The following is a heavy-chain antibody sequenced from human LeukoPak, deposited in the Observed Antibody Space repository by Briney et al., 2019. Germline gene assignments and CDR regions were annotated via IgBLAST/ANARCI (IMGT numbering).Heavy chain of an antibody. D-gene: IGHD3-10*01. CDR2: ISTYNGNT. CDR1: GYTFTSYG. V-gene: IGHV1-18*01. J-gene: IGHJ4*02. CDR3: ARGSGGY. Sequence: GASVKVSCKASGYTFTSYGISWVRHPPGQGLEWMGWISTYNGNTKNAQKLQGRVTITTDTSTSTAYMELRSLRFDDTAVYYCARGSGGYRGQGTLVTVSS.